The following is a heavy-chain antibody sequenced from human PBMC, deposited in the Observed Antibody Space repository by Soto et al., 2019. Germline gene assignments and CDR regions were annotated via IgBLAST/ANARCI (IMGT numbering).Heavy chain of an antibody. CDR1: GFSLSTSGVG. D-gene: IGHD3-16*02. V-gene: IGHV2-5*02. Sequence: QITLKESGPTLVKPTQTLTLTCTFSGFSLSTSGVGVGWIRQPPGKALEWLALIYWDDDKRYSPSLKSRLTITKDTSKNQVVLTMTNMDPVYTATDYFARGVMITFGGVIAEDAVDIWGQGTMVTVSS. CDR3: ARGVMITFGGVIAEDAVDI. CDR2: IYWDDDK. J-gene: IGHJ3*02.